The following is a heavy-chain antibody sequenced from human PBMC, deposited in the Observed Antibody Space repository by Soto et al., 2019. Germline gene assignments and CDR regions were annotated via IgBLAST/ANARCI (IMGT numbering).Heavy chain of an antibody. CDR1: GYTFTSYD. Sequence: KVSCKASGYTFTSYDINWVRQATGQGLELMGWMNPNSGNTGYAQKFQGRVTMTRNTSISTAYMELSSLRSEDTAVYYCARDVLGSGSYLGYXGQGTLVTVSS. J-gene: IGHJ4*02. D-gene: IGHD3-10*01. CDR2: MNPNSGNT. V-gene: IGHV1-8*01. CDR3: ARDVLGSGSYLGY.